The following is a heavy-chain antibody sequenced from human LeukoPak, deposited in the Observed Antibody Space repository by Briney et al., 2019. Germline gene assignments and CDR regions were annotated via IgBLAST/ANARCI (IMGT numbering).Heavy chain of an antibody. V-gene: IGHV1-18*01. CDR1: GYTFISYG. CDR2: ISAYNDNT. J-gene: IGHJ6*02. D-gene: IGHD6-19*01. CDR3: ARDPRLAPYYYYGMDV. Sequence: ASVKVSCRASGYTFISYGMSWVRQGFGEGLEWLGWISAYNDNTNYAQKHQGRVTMTTDTTTSTAYMELRSPRSDDTAVYYCARDPRLAPYYYYGMDVWGQGTTVTVSS.